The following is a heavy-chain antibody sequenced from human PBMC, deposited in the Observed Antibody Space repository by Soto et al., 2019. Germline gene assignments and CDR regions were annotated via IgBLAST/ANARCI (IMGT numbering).Heavy chain of an antibody. CDR3: AKASGWFGEFDY. CDR1: GFTFSSYA. D-gene: IGHD3-10*01. Sequence: EVQLLESGGGLVQPGGSLRLSCAASGFTFSSYAMSWVRQAPGKGLEWVSAISGTGGSTYYADSVKGRFTISRDNSKNTLYLQMNSLRAEDTAVYYCAKASGWFGEFDYWGQGTLVTVSS. CDR2: ISGTGGST. V-gene: IGHV3-23*01. J-gene: IGHJ4*02.